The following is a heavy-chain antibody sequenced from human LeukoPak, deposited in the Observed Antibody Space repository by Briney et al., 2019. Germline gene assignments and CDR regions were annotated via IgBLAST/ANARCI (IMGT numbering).Heavy chain of an antibody. J-gene: IGHJ3*02. CDR1: GFTFSSYS. CDR2: ISSSSSYI. Sequence: EGSLRLSCAASGFTFSSYSMNWVRQAPGKGLEWVSSISSSSSYIYYADSVKGRFTISRDNAKNSLYLQMNSLRAEDTAVYYCARFGPDAFDIWGQGTMVTVSS. V-gene: IGHV3-21*01. D-gene: IGHD3-10*01. CDR3: ARFGPDAFDI.